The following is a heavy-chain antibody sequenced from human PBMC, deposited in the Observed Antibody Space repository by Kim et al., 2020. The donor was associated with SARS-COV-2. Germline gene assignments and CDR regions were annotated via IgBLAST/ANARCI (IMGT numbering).Heavy chain of an antibody. D-gene: IGHD6-19*01. J-gene: IGHJ4*02. V-gene: IGHV4-34*01. CDR3: ASRAVAGTYYFDY. Sequence: YTPSLTSRVTISVDTSKTQFSLKLSSVTAADTAVYYCASRAVAGTYYFDYWGQGTLVTVSS.